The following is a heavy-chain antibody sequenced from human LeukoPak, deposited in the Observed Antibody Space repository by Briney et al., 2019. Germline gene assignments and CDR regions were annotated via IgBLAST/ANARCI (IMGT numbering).Heavy chain of an antibody. D-gene: IGHD2-8*01. Sequence: PSQTLSLTCAVSGGSISSGGYSWSWIRQPPGKGLEWIGYIYHSGSTYYNPSLKSRVTISVDRSKNQFSLKLSSVTAADTAVYYCARDHAPIDYRGQGTLVTVSS. CDR2: IYHSGST. CDR1: GGSISSGGYS. CDR3: ARDHAPIDY. V-gene: IGHV4-30-2*01. J-gene: IGHJ4*02.